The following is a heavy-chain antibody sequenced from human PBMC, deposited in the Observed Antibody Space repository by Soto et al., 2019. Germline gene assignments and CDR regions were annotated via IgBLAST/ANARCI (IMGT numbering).Heavy chain of an antibody. D-gene: IGHD3-3*01. Sequence: SETLSLTCTVSGDSISPFYWSWIRQPPGKGLEWIGYINYSGITKYNPSLRSRVTISVDTSKNQFSLNLSSVTAADTAIYYCARERRGRIFGAFAPWGQGTLVTVSS. CDR2: INYSGIT. CDR1: GDSISPFY. J-gene: IGHJ5*02. CDR3: ARERRGRIFGAFAP. V-gene: IGHV4-59*01.